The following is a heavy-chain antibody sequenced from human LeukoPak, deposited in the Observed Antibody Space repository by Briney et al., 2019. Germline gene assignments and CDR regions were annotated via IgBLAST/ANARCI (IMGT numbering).Heavy chain of an antibody. CDR2: INPNSGGT. Sequence: ASVKVSCKASGYTFTGYYLHWVRQAPGQGLEWMGWINPNSGGTNYAPKFQGRVTMTRDTSTSTAYMELSRLRSDDTDVYYCARDPGSSWYFDNWGQGTLVTVSS. D-gene: IGHD6-13*01. CDR3: ARDPGSSWYFDN. V-gene: IGHV1-2*02. CDR1: GYTFTGYY. J-gene: IGHJ4*02.